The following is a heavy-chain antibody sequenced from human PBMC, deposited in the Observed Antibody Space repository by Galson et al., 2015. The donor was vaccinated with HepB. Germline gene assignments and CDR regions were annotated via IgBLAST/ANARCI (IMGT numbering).Heavy chain of an antibody. CDR2: ISSSGSTI. Sequence: SLRLSCAASGFTFSDYYMSWIRQAPGKGLEWVSYISSSGSTIYYADSVKGRFTISRDNAKNSLYLQMNSLRAEDTAVYYCARDRGDGYTTGDTYFDLWSRGTLVTVSS. D-gene: IGHD5-24*01. CDR1: GFTFSDYY. CDR3: ARDRGDGYTTGDTYFDL. J-gene: IGHJ2*01. V-gene: IGHV3-11*01.